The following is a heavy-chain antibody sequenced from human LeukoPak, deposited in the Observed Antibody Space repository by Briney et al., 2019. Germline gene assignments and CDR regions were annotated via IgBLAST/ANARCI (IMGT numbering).Heavy chain of an antibody. J-gene: IGHJ4*02. V-gene: IGHV3-30*02. CDR3: AKGDPYYFDY. Sequence: AGGSLRLSCAASGFTFSSYGMHWVRQAPGKGLEWVAFIRYDGSNKYYADSVKGRFTISRDNSKNTLYLQMSSLRAEDTAVYYCAKGDPYYFDYWGQGTLVTVSS. CDR1: GFTFSSYG. CDR2: IRYDGSNK.